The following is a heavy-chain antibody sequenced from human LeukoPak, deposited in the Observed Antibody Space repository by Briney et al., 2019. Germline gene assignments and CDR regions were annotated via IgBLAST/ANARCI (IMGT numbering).Heavy chain of an antibody. D-gene: IGHD5/OR15-5a*01. J-gene: IGHJ4*02. CDR3: AKGNLRGPPPNIDY. CDR2: ISGSGGST. CDR1: GFTFRSYA. Sequence: PGGSLRLSCAASGFTFRSYAMSWVRQAPGKGLEWVSAISGSGGSTHYADSVKGRFTISRDDSKNTLYLQMNSLRVEDTSVYYCAKGNLRGPPPNIDYWGQGTLVTVSS. V-gene: IGHV3-23*01.